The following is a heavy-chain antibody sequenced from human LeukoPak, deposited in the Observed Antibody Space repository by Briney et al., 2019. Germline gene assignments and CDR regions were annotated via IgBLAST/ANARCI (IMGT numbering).Heavy chain of an antibody. Sequence: SETLSLTCTVSGGSISTYYGSWIRQPVGKGLEWIGYIYYNESTKYNPSVKSRVTISADTSKNQFSLKLRSVTAADAAVYYCARGRWLVNYWGQGTLVTVSS. CDR2: IYYNEST. V-gene: IGHV4-59*01. CDR1: GGSISTYY. D-gene: IGHD6-19*01. CDR3: ARGRWLVNY. J-gene: IGHJ4*02.